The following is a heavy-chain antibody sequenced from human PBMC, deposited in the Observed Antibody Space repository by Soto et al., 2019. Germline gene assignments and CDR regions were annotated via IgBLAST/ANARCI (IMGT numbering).Heavy chain of an antibody. V-gene: IGHV3-30-3*01. J-gene: IGHJ6*02. Sequence: PGGSLRLSCAASGFTFTSYEMHWVRQAPGKGLEWVAIISYDGGNKYYADSVKGRFIMSRDNFKNTLDLQMDSLRVGDTAVYYCARRSTLSYHGMDVWGQGTMVTVSS. CDR2: ISYDGGNK. CDR3: ARRSTLSYHGMDV. D-gene: IGHD4-4*01. CDR1: GFTFTSYE.